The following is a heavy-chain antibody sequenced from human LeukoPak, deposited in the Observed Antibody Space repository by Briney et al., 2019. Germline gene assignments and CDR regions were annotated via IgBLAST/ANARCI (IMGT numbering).Heavy chain of an antibody. CDR1: GFTVSSNY. D-gene: IGHD4-17*01. CDR3: ARDSDYGDYVFDY. CDR2: IYSGGST. Sequence: GGSLRLSCAASGFTVSSNYMSWVRQAPGKGLEWVSVIYSGGSTYYADSVKGRFTISRDNSKNTLYLQMNSLRAEDTAAYYCARDSDYGDYVFDYWGQGTLVTVSS. J-gene: IGHJ4*02. V-gene: IGHV3-66*01.